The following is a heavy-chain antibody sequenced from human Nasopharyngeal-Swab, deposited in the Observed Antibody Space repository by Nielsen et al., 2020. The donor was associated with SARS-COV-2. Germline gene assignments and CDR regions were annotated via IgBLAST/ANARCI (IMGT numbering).Heavy chain of an antibody. Sequence: SETLSLTCTVSGGSISSSSYYWGWIRQPPGKGLEWIGSIYYSGSTYYNPSLKSRVTISVDTSKNQFPLKLSSVTAADTAVYYCARVGGLGNDRNEYYFDYWGQGTLVTVSS. V-gene: IGHV4-39*06. CDR2: IYYSGST. CDR1: GGSISSSSYY. J-gene: IGHJ4*02. CDR3: ARVGGLGNDRNEYYFDY. D-gene: IGHD1-1*01.